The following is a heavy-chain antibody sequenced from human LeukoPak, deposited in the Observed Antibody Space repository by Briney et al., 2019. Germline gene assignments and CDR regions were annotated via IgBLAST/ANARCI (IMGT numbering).Heavy chain of an antibody. D-gene: IGHD3-22*01. CDR2: INHSGST. V-gene: IGHV4-34*01. J-gene: IGHJ4*02. CDR1: GGSFSGYY. Sequence: SETLSLTCAVYGGSFSGYYWSWIRQPPGKGLEWIGEINHSGSTNYNPSLKSRGTISVDTSKNQFSLKLSSVTAADTAVYYCARFPHYYDSSNSYVRFYFDYWAQGSLVTVSS. CDR3: ARFPHYYDSSNSYVRFYFDY.